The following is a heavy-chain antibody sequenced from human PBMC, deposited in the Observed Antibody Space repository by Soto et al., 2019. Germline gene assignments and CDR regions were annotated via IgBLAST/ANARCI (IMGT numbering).Heavy chain of an antibody. CDR1: GGTFSSYA. CDR3: ARGQLWFHHNLDHFDY. J-gene: IGHJ4*02. CDR2: IIPIFGTA. Sequence: ASVKVSCKASGGTFSSYAISWVRQAPGQGLEWMGGIIPIFGTANYAQKFQGRVTITADESTSTAYMELSSLRSEDTAVYYCARGQLWFHHNLDHFDYWGQGTLVTVSS. V-gene: IGHV1-69*13. D-gene: IGHD5-18*01.